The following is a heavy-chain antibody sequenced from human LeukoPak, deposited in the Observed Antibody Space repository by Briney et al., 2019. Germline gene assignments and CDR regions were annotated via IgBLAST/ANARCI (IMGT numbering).Heavy chain of an antibody. J-gene: IGHJ4*02. V-gene: IGHV3-13*04. CDR2: IGPTGDT. D-gene: IGHD3-10*01. Sequence: PGGSLRLSCAASGFTFSNFDMHWVRQLTGKGLEWVSGIGPTGDTYYAGSAKGRFTISRENAKNSLYLQMNSLRAGDTAVYYCARGGGFDYWGQGTLVTVSS. CDR3: ARGGGFDY. CDR1: GFTFSNFD.